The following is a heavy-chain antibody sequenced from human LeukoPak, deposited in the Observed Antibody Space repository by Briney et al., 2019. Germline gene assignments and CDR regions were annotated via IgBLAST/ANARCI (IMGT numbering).Heavy chain of an antibody. V-gene: IGHV4-4*07. CDR2: MYTRGNS. CDR3: AREGFGEANFDF. Sequence: SSETLSLTCTVSGGSMYDYSWSWIRQSAGNGLEWIGRMYTRGNSHYNPSLTSRVTISIDESKNQFSLKLRSVTAADTAVYYCAREGFGEANFDFWGQGTRVTVSS. CDR1: GGSMYDYS. J-gene: IGHJ4*02. D-gene: IGHD3-10*01.